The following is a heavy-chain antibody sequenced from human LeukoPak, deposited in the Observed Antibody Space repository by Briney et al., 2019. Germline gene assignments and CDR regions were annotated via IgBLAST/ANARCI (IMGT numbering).Heavy chain of an antibody. Sequence: GASVKVSCKASGYTFTSYAMNWVRQAPGQGLEWMGWINTNTGNPTYAQGFTGRFVFSLDTSVSMAYLQISSLKAEDTAVYYCARMAAVAGTKDRYFQHWGQGTLVTVSS. V-gene: IGHV7-4-1*04. J-gene: IGHJ1*01. CDR1: GYTFTSYA. CDR2: INTNTGNP. CDR3: ARMAAVAGTKDRYFQH. D-gene: IGHD6-19*01.